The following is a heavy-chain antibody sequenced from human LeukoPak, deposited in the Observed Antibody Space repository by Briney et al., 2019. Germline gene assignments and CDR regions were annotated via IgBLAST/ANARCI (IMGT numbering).Heavy chain of an antibody. D-gene: IGHD1-26*01. CDR2: VNTDGSIT. J-gene: IGHJ4*02. Sequence: GGSLRLSCAASGFTFDNYWFHWVRQLPGRGLVWVARVNTDGSITTYADSVKGRFTISRDNTKNTAHLQMHSLRVEDTAVYYCARARPGSYLDFWGQRALVTVSS. V-gene: IGHV3-74*03. CDR3: ARARPGSYLDF. CDR1: GFTFDNYW.